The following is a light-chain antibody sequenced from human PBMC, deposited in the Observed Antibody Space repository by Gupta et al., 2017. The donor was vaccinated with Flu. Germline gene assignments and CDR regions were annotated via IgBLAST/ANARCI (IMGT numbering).Light chain of an antibody. CDR2: DAS. CDR1: QDIRNY. Sequence: DIQLTQSPSSLSASVGDRVTITCQASQDIRNYLNWYQQIPGKAPKLLICDASSLETGVPSRFSRRGSGTHFTFTISSLQPEDVATYYCQQYDNVPPAFGGGTKVEIK. J-gene: IGKJ4*01. V-gene: IGKV1-33*01. CDR3: QQYDNVPPA.